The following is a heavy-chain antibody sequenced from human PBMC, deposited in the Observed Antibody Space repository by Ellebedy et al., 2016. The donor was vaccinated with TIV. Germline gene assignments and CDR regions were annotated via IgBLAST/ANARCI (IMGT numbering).Heavy chain of an antibody. CDR1: GGSFSGYY. CDR2: INRRGST. V-gene: IGHV4-34*01. Sequence: MPSETLSLTCAVYGGSFSGYYWSWIRQSPGKGLGWIGEINRRGSTNYNPSLKTRVTLSVDTSNNQFSLKLNSVTAADTAVFYCARGRISMVRGDNHYFDYWGQGTLVTVYS. CDR3: ARGRISMVRGDNHYFDY. D-gene: IGHD3-10*01. J-gene: IGHJ4*02.